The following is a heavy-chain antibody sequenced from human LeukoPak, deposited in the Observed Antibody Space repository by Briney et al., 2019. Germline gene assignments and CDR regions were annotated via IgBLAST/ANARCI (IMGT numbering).Heavy chain of an antibody. CDR3: ARVLGSSGFYYFDC. CDR2: IHYSGST. D-gene: IGHD3-22*01. CDR1: GGTISSYY. V-gene: IGHV4-59*01. Sequence: SETLSLTCTVSGGTISSYYWSWIRQSPEKGLEWIGYIHYSGSTNYNPSLKSRVTISVDRPKNQFSLKLSPVTAADTAVYYCARVLGSSGFYYFDCWGQGTLVTVSS. J-gene: IGHJ4*02.